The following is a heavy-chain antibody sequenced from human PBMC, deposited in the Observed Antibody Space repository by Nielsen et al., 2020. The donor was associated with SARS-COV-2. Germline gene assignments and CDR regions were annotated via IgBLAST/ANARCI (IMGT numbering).Heavy chain of an antibody. D-gene: IGHD2-15*01. CDR1: GGTFSSYA. CDR2: IIPILGIA. CDR3: AREGCSGGSRPMDV. Sequence: SVKVSCKASGGTFSSYAISWVRQAPGQGLEWMGRIIPILGIANYAQKFQGRVTITADKSTSTAYMELSSLRSEDTAVYYCAREGCSGGSRPMDVWGQGTTVTVSS. J-gene: IGHJ6*02. V-gene: IGHV1-69*04.